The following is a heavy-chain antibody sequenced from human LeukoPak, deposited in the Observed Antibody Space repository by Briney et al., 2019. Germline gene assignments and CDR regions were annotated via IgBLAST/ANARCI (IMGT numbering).Heavy chain of an antibody. CDR1: GFTFSSSA. Sequence: GGSLRLSCAASGFTFSSSAVHWVRQAPGKGLEWVAVISYDGSNKYYADSVKGRFTISRDNSKNTLYLQMNSLRAEDTAVYYCARQGYSSSSGGQAFYGMDVWGQGTTVTVSS. CDR3: ARQGYSSSSGGQAFYGMDV. CDR2: ISYDGSNK. D-gene: IGHD6-6*01. J-gene: IGHJ6*02. V-gene: IGHV3-30-3*01.